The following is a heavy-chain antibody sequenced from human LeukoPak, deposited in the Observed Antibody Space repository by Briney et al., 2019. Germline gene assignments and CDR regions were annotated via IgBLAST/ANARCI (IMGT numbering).Heavy chain of an antibody. D-gene: IGHD3-22*01. V-gene: IGHV4-31*03. CDR1: AGSITSGGFY. CDR3: ARDFDSSTYYPQD. Sequence: TLSLTCTVSAGSITSGGFYWSWIRQHLGKGMEWVGYRYYSGSIYYNPSLRGRVTISVDTSKNQFSLKLSSVTAADAAVYYCARDFDSSTYYPQDWGQGTLVTVSS. CDR2: RYYSGSI. J-gene: IGHJ4*02.